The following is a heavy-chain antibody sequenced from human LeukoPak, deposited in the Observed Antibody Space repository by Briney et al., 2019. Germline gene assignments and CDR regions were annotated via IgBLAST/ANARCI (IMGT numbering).Heavy chain of an antibody. V-gene: IGHV4-59*01. Sequence: SETLSLTCTVSGASITTYYWSWIRQSPGKGLEWIGYISYSRSSNYNPSLKSRVTISVDTSKNQFSLKLTSVTAADTAVYYCTRGERLGLDSWGQGTLVTVSS. CDR2: ISYSRSS. D-gene: IGHD6-19*01. CDR1: GASITTYY. J-gene: IGHJ4*02. CDR3: TRGERLGLDS.